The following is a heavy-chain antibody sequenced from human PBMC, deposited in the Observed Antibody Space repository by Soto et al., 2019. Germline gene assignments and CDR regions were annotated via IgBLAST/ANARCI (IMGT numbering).Heavy chain of an antibody. CDR1: GFTFSSYG. Sequence: PGGSLRLSCAASGFTFSSYGMHWVRQAPGKGLEWVAVIWYDGSNKYYADSVKGRFTISRDNSKNTLYLQMNSLRAEDTAVYYCARALYYDFWSGYSGTDYWGQGTLVTVSS. CDR2: IWYDGSNK. J-gene: IGHJ4*02. V-gene: IGHV3-33*01. D-gene: IGHD3-3*01. CDR3: ARALYYDFWSGYSGTDY.